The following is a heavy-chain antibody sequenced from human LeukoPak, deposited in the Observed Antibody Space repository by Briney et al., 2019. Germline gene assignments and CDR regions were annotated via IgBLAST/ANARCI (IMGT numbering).Heavy chain of an antibody. V-gene: IGHV4-34*01. J-gene: IGHJ4*02. CDR2: INHSGST. D-gene: IGHD2-2*01. CDR1: GGSFSGYY. CDR3: ASPYCSSTSCYGY. Sequence: KASETLSLTCAVYGGSFSGYYWSWIRQPPGKGLEWIGEINHSGSTNYNPSLKSRVTISVDTSKNQFSLKLSSVTAADTAVYYCASPYCSSTSCYGYWGQGTLVTVSS.